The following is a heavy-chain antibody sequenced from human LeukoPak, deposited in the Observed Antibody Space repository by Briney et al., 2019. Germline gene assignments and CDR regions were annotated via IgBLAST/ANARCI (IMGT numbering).Heavy chain of an antibody. D-gene: IGHD6-13*01. CDR2: IGSSGANI. CDR1: GFTFSSYA. Sequence: GGSLRLSCAASGFTFSSYAMSWVRQAPGKGLEWVSSIGSSGANIYYADSVKGRFTISRDNSKNSLYLQMNSLRAEDTAVYYCARTHRLIAAAGTVDYWGQGTLVTVSS. CDR3: ARTHRLIAAAGTVDY. J-gene: IGHJ4*02. V-gene: IGHV3-23*01.